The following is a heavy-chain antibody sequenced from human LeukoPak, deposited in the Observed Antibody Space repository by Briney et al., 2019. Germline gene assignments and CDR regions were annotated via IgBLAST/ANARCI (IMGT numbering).Heavy chain of an antibody. CDR3: ARDRGWGMDV. D-gene: IGHD5-12*01. Sequence: GSLRLSCAASGFSFSIYGMSWVRQTPGNGLEWVSGISGSGGNTYYTDSVKGRFTISRDNTKNTLYLQMNSLRAEDTAVYYCARDRGWGMDVWGKGTTVTISS. V-gene: IGHV3-23*01. CDR1: GFSFSIYG. J-gene: IGHJ6*03. CDR2: ISGSGGNT.